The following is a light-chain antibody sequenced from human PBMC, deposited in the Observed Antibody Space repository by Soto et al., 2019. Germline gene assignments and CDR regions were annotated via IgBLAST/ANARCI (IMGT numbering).Light chain of an antibody. CDR3: QQRRNWPPLT. CDR2: DAS. V-gene: IGKV3-11*01. J-gene: IGKJ4*01. Sequence: EIVLTQSPATLSLSPGERATLSCRASQSVGSYLAWYQQKPGQAPRLLIYDASNRATGIPARFSGSGSGTDFTLTISRLEPEDFAVYYCQQRRNWPPLTFGGGTKVEIK. CDR1: QSVGSY.